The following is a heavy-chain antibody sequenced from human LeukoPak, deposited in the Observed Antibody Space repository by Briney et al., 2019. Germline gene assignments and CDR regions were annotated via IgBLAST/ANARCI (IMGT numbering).Heavy chain of an antibody. V-gene: IGHV3-7*01. CDR3: ARLGWADAFDI. J-gene: IGHJ3*02. CDR1: GFTFSSYW. D-gene: IGHD2-15*01. Sequence: GGSPRLSCAASGFTFSSYWMSWVRQAPGKGLEWVANIKQDGSEKYYVDSVKGRFTISRDNAKNSLYLQMNSLRAEDTAVYYYARLGWADAFDIWGQGTMVTVSS. CDR2: IKQDGSEK.